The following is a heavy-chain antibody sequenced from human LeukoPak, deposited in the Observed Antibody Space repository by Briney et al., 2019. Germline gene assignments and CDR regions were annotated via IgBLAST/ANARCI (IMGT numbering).Heavy chain of an antibody. Sequence: PSETLSLTCTVSGGSIRSYYWGWIRQPPGKGLEWIASIYYSGSTYYNPSLKSRVTISVDTSKNQFSLKLSSVTAADTAVYYCAGIEMAYFDYWGQGTLVTVSS. CDR3: AGIEMAYFDY. J-gene: IGHJ4*02. CDR2: IYYSGST. CDR1: GGSIRSYY. V-gene: IGHV4-39*01. D-gene: IGHD5-24*01.